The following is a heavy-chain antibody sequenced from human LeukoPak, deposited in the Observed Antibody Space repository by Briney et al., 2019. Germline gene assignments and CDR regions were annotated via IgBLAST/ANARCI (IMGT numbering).Heavy chain of an antibody. D-gene: IGHD2-15*01. CDR1: GGSISSGGYS. Sequence: PSETLSLTCAVSGGSISSGGYSWSWIRQPPGKALEWIGYIYHSDSTYYNPSLKSRVNILADRSKNQFSLKLSSVTAADTAVYYCARGYCSGGSCYYFDLWGRGTLVTVSS. CDR3: ARGYCSGGSCYYFDL. CDR2: IYHSDST. J-gene: IGHJ2*01. V-gene: IGHV4-30-2*01.